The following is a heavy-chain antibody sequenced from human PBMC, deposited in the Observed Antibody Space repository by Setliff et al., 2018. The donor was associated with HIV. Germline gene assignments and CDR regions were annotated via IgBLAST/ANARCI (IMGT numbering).Heavy chain of an antibody. V-gene: IGHV4-30-4*08. CDR1: GASISSYY. CDR3: AREVDVVTTSDAFDI. D-gene: IGHD2-21*02. Sequence: SETLSLTCNVSGASISSYYWSWIRQPPGKGLEWIGYIYYNGNAYYYNPSLKSRTTISLDTSMNQFSLKLTSVTAADTAVYYCAREVDVVTTSDAFDIWGQGTMVTVSS. CDR2: IYYNGNA. J-gene: IGHJ3*02.